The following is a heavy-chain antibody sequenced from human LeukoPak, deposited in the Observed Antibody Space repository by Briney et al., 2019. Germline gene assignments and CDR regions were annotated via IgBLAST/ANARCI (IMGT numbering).Heavy chain of an antibody. CDR1: GFTFSNDG. J-gene: IGHJ4*02. Sequence: GGSLRLSCAASGFTFSNDGMNWVRQAPGKGLEWVSSISSSSSYIYYADSVKGRFTISRDNAKNSLYLQMNSLRAEDTAVYYCARDRGGSYSPLDYWGQGTLVTVSS. CDR3: ARDRGGSYSPLDY. CDR2: ISSSSSYI. D-gene: IGHD1-26*01. V-gene: IGHV3-21*01.